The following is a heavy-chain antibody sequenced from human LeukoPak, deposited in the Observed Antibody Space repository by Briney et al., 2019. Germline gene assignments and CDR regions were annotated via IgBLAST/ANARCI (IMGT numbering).Heavy chain of an antibody. D-gene: IGHD3-16*02. V-gene: IGHV3-23*01. Sequence: GGSLRLSCAASGFTFSSYAMSWVRQAPGKGLEWVSAISGSGGSTYYADPVKGRFTISRDNSKNTLYLQMNSLRAEDTAAYYCKGSGYPYYYFDYWGQGTLVTVSS. CDR3: KGSGYPYYYFDY. J-gene: IGHJ4*02. CDR1: GFTFSSYA. CDR2: ISGSGGST.